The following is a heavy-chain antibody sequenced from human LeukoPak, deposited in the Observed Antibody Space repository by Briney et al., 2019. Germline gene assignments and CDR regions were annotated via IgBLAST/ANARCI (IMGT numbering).Heavy chain of an antibody. CDR2: INHSGST. CDR3: ARGISDYSNYGWFDP. CDR1: GGSFSGYY. Sequence: WETLSLTCAVYGGSFSGYYWSWIRQPPGKGLDWIGEINHSGSTNYNPSLKSRVTISVDTSKNQFSLKLSSVTAADTAVYYCARGISDYSNYGWFDPWGPGTLVTVSS. D-gene: IGHD4-11*01. J-gene: IGHJ5*02. V-gene: IGHV4-34*01.